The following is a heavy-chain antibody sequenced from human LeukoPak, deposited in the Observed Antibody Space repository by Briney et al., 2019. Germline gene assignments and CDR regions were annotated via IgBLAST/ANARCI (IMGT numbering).Heavy chain of an antibody. D-gene: IGHD6-19*01. V-gene: IGHV7-4-1*02. CDR1: GYSFTRFG. CDR3: AREEVDSSGWYNWFDP. J-gene: IGHJ5*02. CDR2: INTNTGNP. Sequence: ASVKVSCKASGYSFTRFGMNWVRQAPGQGLEWMGWINTNTGNPTYAQGFTGRFVFSLDTSVSTAYLQISSLKAEDTAVYYCAREEVDSSGWYNWFDPWGQGTLVTVSS.